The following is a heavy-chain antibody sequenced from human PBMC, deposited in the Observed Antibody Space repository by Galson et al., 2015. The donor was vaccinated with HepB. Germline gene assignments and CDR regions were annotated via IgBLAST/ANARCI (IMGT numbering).Heavy chain of an antibody. Sequence: SVKVSCKASGYIFSSYSIAWVRQAPGQGLEWMGWISAYDSSTKYAQKLQGRVTMTTETSTTTAYMELRSLRSDDTAVYYCARGGFVAVVTATLNNWFDPWGQGTLVTVSS. J-gene: IGHJ5*02. CDR3: ARGGFVAVVTATLNNWFDP. V-gene: IGHV1-18*01. D-gene: IGHD2-15*01. CDR2: ISAYDSST. CDR1: GYIFSSYS.